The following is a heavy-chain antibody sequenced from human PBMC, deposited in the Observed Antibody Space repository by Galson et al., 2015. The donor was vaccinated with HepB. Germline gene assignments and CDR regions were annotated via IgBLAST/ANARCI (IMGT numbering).Heavy chain of an antibody. V-gene: IGHV3-30*18. Sequence: SLRLSCAASGFTFSSFGMHWVRQAPGKGLEWVALISSDGSDKYYADSVKGRCTISRDNSKNTVSLQMSSLRAEDTAVYYCVKEFITMVRGVSSHYYNYGVDAGGQGTTFTVPS. CDR3: VKEFITMVRGVSSHYYNYGVDA. D-gene: IGHD3-10*01. CDR2: ISSDGSDK. J-gene: IGHJ6*02. CDR1: GFTFSSFG.